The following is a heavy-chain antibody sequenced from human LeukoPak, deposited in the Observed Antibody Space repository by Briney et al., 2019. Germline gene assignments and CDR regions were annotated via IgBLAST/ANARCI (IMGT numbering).Heavy chain of an antibody. CDR2: IYHSGST. Sequence: SETLSLTCAVSGGSISSGGYSWSWIRQPPGKGLEWIGYIYHSGSTYYNPSLKSRVTISVDRSKNQFSLKLSSVTAADTAVYYCARGEEYCSGGSCYSYFDYWGQGTLVTVSS. CDR1: GGSISSGGYS. CDR3: ARGEEYCSGGSCYSYFDY. J-gene: IGHJ4*02. V-gene: IGHV4-30-2*01. D-gene: IGHD2-15*01.